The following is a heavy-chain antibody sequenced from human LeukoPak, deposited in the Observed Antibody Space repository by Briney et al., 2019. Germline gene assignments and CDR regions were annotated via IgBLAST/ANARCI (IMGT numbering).Heavy chain of an antibody. D-gene: IGHD3-9*01. Sequence: SVKVSCKASGGTFSSYAISWVRQAPGQGLEWMGGIIPIFGTANYAQKFQGRVTITADESTSTAYMELSSLRSEDTAVYYCASGVGYYDILPNYYYGMDVWGQGTRSPSP. CDR3: ASGVGYYDILPNYYYGMDV. CDR2: IIPIFGTA. V-gene: IGHV1-69*13. CDR1: GGTFSSYA. J-gene: IGHJ6*02.